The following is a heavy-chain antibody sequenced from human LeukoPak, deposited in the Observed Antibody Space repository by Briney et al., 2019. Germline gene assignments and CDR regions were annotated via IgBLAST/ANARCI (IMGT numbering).Heavy chain of an antibody. CDR1: GFTFSSYG. CDR3: ARDGLGIAAAGTFDY. CDR2: IWYDGSDK. Sequence: GGSLRLSCAASGFTFSSYGMHWVRQAPGKGLEWVAVIWYDGSDKYYADSVKGRFTISRDNSKNMLYLQMNSLRAEDTAVYYCARDGLGIAAAGTFDYWGQGTLVTVSS. J-gene: IGHJ4*02. D-gene: IGHD6-13*01. V-gene: IGHV3-33*01.